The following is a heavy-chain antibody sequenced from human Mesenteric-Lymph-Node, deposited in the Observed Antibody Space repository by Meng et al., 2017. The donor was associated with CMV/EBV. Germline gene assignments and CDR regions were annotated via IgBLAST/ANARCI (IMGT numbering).Heavy chain of an antibody. CDR1: GYSFATYW. Sequence: RIPCKGSGYSFATYWISWVRQLPGKGLEWMGRIDPSDSYTDYSPSFQGHVTISADKSISTAYLQWSSLKASDTAMYYCARGNNWFDPWGQGTLVTVSS. V-gene: IGHV5-10-1*01. J-gene: IGHJ5*02. CDR3: ARGNNWFDP. CDR2: IDPSDSYT.